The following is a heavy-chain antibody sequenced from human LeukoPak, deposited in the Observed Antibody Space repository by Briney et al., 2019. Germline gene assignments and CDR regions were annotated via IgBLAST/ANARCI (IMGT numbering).Heavy chain of an antibody. J-gene: IGHJ3*02. CDR3: ATDSSGYTEAFDI. CDR2: IYYNGNT. D-gene: IGHD3-22*01. V-gene: IGHV4-59*12. Sequence: SETLSLTCSVSGGSFDSKYWSWIRQPPGKGLEWIGYIYYNGNTYYHPSLKSRLTISLDTSKNQFSLNLSSVTAADTAVYFCATDSSGYTEAFDIWGQGTMVAVSS. CDR1: GGSFDSKY.